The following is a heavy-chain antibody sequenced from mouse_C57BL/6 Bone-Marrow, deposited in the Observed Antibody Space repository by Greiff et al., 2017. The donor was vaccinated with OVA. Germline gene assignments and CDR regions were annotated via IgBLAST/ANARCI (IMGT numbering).Heavy chain of an antibody. J-gene: IGHJ1*03. Sequence: EVKLVESGTVLARPGASVKMSCKTSGYTFTSYWMHWVQQRPGQGLEWIGAIYPGNSDTSYNQKFKGKAKLTAVTSASTAYMELSSLTNEDSAVYYCTRNGYYSYWYFDVWGKGTTVTVSS. CDR3: TRNGYYSYWYFDV. V-gene: IGHV1-5*01. CDR2: IYPGNSDT. D-gene: IGHD2-3*01. CDR1: GYTFTSYW.